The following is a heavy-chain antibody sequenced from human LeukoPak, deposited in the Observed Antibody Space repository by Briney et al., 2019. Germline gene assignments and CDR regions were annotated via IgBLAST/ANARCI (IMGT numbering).Heavy chain of an antibody. J-gene: IGHJ4*02. V-gene: IGHV3-30-3*01. Sequence: QPGESLRLSCAASGFTFSRSAMHWVRQAPGKGLEWVAIFSYDGSNKFYSDSVRGRFTISRDNSKNTMFLQMHSLRAEDTAVYYCARDLSHETATARGPQYWGQGTLVTVSS. CDR1: GFTFSRSA. CDR3: ARDLSHETATARGPQY. CDR2: FSYDGSNK. D-gene: IGHD2/OR15-2a*01.